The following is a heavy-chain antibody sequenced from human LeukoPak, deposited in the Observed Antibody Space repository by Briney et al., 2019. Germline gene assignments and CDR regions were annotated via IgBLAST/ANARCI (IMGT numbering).Heavy chain of an antibody. CDR2: INYSGST. CDR1: GGSISSYY. CDR3: ARQLGSTDWFDP. Sequence: SGTLSLTCSVSGGSISSYYWSWIRQPPGKGLEWIGYINYSGSTNYNPSLKSRVTISVDTSKNQFFLRLRSVTAADKAVYYCARQLGSTDWFDPWGQGTLVTVSS. J-gene: IGHJ5*02. V-gene: IGHV4-59*01. D-gene: IGHD2-2*01.